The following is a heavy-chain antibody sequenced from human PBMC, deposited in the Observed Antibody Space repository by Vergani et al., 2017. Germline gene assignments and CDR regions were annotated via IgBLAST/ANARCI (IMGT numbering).Heavy chain of an antibody. V-gene: IGHV3-30*01. Sequence: QVQLVESGGGVVQPGRSLRLSCAASGFTFSSYAMHWVRQAPGKGLEWVAVISYDGSNKYYAASVKGRFTISRDNSKNTLYLQMNSLTAEDTAVYYCARDCPYSSPQAGEWEDACDIWGQGTMVTVSS. D-gene: IGHD6-13*01. J-gene: IGHJ3*02. CDR3: ARDCPYSSPQAGEWEDACDI. CDR2: ISYDGSNK. CDR1: GFTFSSYA.